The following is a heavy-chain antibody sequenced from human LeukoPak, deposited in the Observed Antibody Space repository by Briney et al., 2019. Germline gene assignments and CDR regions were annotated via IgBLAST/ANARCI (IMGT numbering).Heavy chain of an antibody. V-gene: IGHV1-2*02. Sequence: GASVKVSCKASGYTFTGYYMHWVRQAPGQGREWMGWINPNSGGTNYAQKFQGRVTMTRDTSISTAYMELSRLRSDDTAVYYCARGRKYYDILTGYHYYYYGMDVWGQGTTVTVSS. CDR3: ARGRKYYDILTGYHYYYYGMDV. CDR1: GYTFTGYY. CDR2: INPNSGGT. D-gene: IGHD3-9*01. J-gene: IGHJ6*02.